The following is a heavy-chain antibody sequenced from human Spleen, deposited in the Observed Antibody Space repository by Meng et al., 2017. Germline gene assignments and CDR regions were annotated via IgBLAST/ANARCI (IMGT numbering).Heavy chain of an antibody. D-gene: IGHD3-10*01. CDR2: IHYTGST. CDR3: ARDNRTVRGVIIPFDY. CDR1: GASFSSGSDF. J-gene: IGHJ4*02. Sequence: SETLSLTCSVSGASFSSGSDFWAWVRQPPGKAMEWIGSIHYTGSTYKNPSLESRVTISVDTSKNHFSLLLRSVTAADTAVYYCARDNRTVRGVIIPFDYWGQGTLVTVSS. V-gene: IGHV4-39*07.